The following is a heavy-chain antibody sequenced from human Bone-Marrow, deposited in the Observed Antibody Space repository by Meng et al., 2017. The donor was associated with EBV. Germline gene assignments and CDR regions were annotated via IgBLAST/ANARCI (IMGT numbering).Heavy chain of an antibody. CDR3: AERYSTMWGKWFDP. CDR2: INHSGST. V-gene: IGHV4-34*01. D-gene: IGHD2-15*01. Sequence: VQLQQWGAGLLKPSETLSLTCAVYGGSFSGYYWSWIRQPPGKGLEWIGEINHSGSTNSNPSLKSRVAISIDKSKNQFSLKLNSVTAADTAVYYCAERYSTMWGKWFDPWGQGTLVTVSS. CDR1: GGSFSGYY. J-gene: IGHJ5*02.